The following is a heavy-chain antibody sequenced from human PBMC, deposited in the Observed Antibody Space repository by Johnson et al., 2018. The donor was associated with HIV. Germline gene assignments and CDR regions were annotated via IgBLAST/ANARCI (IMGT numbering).Heavy chain of an antibody. CDR2: LYSDGRT. V-gene: IGHV3-53*01. D-gene: IGHD1-26*01. J-gene: IGHJ3*02. CDR1: GFTVSSTY. Sequence: VLLVESGGDLIQPGGSLRLSCAASGFTVSSTYMSWVRQAPGKGLEWLSVLYSDGRTYYADSVKGRFTISRDISKNTLYLQMNSLRADDSALYYCAKRSGSFYGAFDIWGQGTMVTVSS. CDR3: AKRSGSFYGAFDI.